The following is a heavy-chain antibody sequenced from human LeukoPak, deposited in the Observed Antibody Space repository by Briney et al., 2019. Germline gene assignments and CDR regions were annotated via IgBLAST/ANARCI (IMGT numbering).Heavy chain of an antibody. V-gene: IGHV3-21*01. Sequence: GGSLRLSCAASGFTFSSYSMNWVRQAPGKGLEWVSSISSSSYIYYADSVKGRFTISRDNAKNSLYLQMNSLRAEDTAVYYCARDTLDYDFWSGYYNNWFDPWGQGTLVTVSS. CDR3: ARDTLDYDFWSGYYNNWFDP. CDR2: ISSSSYI. CDR1: GFTFSSYS. D-gene: IGHD3-3*01. J-gene: IGHJ5*02.